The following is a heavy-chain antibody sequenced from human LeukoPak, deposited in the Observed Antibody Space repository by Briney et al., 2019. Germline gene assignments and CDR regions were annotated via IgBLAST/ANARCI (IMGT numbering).Heavy chain of an antibody. D-gene: IGHD2-15*01. CDR2: IYYSGST. CDR1: GGSISSSSYY. V-gene: IGHV4-39*02. CDR3: ARDLPYCSGGSCYSCCNWFDP. J-gene: IGHJ5*02. Sequence: SETLSLTCTVSGGSISSSSYYWGWIRQPPGKGLEWIGSIYYSGSTYYNPSLKSRVTISVDTSKNQFSLKLSSVTAADTAVYYCARDLPYCSGGSCYSCCNWFDPWGQGTLVTVSS.